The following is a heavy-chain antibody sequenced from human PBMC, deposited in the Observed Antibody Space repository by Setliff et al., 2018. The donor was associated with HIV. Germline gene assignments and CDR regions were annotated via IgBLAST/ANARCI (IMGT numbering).Heavy chain of an antibody. CDR3: ARPFDQ. J-gene: IGHJ4*02. Sequence: PGESLKISCAASGFTFSTYAMSWVRQVPGKGLERVSGISANDGSTFYADSVKGRFTISKDNSKNTLYLQMSSLRVEDTAVYYCARPFDQWGQGALVTVSS. CDR1: GFTFSTYA. CDR2: ISANDGST. V-gene: IGHV3-23*01.